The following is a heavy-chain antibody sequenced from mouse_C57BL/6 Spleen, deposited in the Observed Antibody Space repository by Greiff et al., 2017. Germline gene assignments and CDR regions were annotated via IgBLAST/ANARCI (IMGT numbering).Heavy chain of an antibody. CDR2: IHPNSGST. CDR3: ARRGITTVVDYFDY. J-gene: IGHJ2*01. V-gene: IGHV1-64*01. CDR1: GYTFTSYW. D-gene: IGHD1-1*01. Sequence: QVQLKQPGAELVKPGASVKLSCKASGYTFTSYWMHWVKQRPGQGLEWIGMIHPNSGSTNYNEKFKSKATLTVDKSSSTAYMQLSSLTSEDSAVYYCARRGITTVVDYFDYWGQGTTLTVSS.